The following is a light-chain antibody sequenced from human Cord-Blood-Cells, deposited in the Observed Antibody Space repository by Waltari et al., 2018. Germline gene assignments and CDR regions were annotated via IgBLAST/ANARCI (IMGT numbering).Light chain of an antibody. V-gene: IGKV4-1*01. CDR2: WAS. J-gene: IGKJ2*01. CDR3: QQYYSTPT. CDR1: QSVLYSYNNKNY. Sequence: IGMPQSPDSLAVLLGERATIHGEPSQSVLYSYNNKNYLAWYQQKPGQPPKLLIYWASTRKSGVPDRFSGRGSGTDFTLTISSLQAEDVAVYYCQQYYSTPTFGQGTKLEIK.